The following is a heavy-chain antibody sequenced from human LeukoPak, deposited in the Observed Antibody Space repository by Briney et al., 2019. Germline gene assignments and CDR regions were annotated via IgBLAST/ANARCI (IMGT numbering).Heavy chain of an antibody. CDR2: INHSGST. J-gene: IGHJ4*02. CDR1: GGSFSGYY. CDR3: ARRHRYGRYFDY. V-gene: IGHV4-34*01. Sequence: KSSETLSLTCAVYGGSFSGYYWSWIRQPPGKGLEWIGEINHSGSTNYNPSLKSRVTISVDTSKNQFSLKLSSVTTADTAVYYCARRHRYGRYFDYRGQGTLVTVSS. D-gene: IGHD5-18*01.